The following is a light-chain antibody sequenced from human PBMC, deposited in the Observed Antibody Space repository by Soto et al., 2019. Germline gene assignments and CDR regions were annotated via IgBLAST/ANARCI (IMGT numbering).Light chain of an antibody. CDR1: QSVSSY. J-gene: IGKJ5*01. Sequence: EIVLTQSPAILSLSPGERATLSCRASQSVSSYLAWYQQKPGQAPRLLIYDASSRATGIPARFSGSGSGTDFTLTISSLEPEDFAVYYCQQRSNWPPTTFVQGTRLEIK. CDR3: QQRSNWPPTT. V-gene: IGKV3-11*01. CDR2: DAS.